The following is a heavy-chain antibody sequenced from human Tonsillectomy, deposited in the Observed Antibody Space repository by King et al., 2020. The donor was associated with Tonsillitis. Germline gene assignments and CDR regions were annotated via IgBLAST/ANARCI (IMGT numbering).Heavy chain of an antibody. J-gene: IGHJ6*02. CDR1: GYTFTSYD. CDR2: MNPDSGHT. CDR3: ARADWGDYGRYGMDV. Sequence: QLVQSGAEVKKPGASVKVSCKTSGYTFTSYDINWVRQATGQGLEWVGWMNPDSGHTGYAQKFQGRVIMTRNTSISTVYMELSSLRSEDTAVYYCARADWGDYGRYGMDVWGQGTTVTVSS. V-gene: IGHV1-8*02. D-gene: IGHD4-17*01.